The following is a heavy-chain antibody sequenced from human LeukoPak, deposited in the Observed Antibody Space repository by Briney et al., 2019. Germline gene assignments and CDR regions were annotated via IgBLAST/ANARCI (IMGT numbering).Heavy chain of an antibody. CDR1: GXSFTSYW. D-gene: IGHD3-10*01. V-gene: IGHV5-10-1*01. CDR3: ARQISIIDGSGSYW. J-gene: IGHJ4*02. CDR2: IDPSDSYT. Sequence: GESLKISYKGSGXSFTSYWISWVRQMPGKGLEWMGRIDPSDSYTNYSPSFQGHVTISADKSISTAYLQWSSLKASDTAMYYCARQISIIDGSGSYWWGQGTLVTVSS.